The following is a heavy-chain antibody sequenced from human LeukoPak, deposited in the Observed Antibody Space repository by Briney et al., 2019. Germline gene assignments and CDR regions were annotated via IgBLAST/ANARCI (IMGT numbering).Heavy chain of an antibody. D-gene: IGHD1-7*01. CDR2: INPNSGGT. Sequence: ASVKVSCKASGYTFTGYYMHWVRQAPGQGLEWMGWINPNSGGTNYAQKFQGRVTMTGDTSISTAYMELSRLRSDDTAVYYCARVFELTGTTGGDYWGQGTLVTVSS. J-gene: IGHJ4*02. CDR1: GYTFTGYY. V-gene: IGHV1-2*02. CDR3: ARVFELTGTTGGDY.